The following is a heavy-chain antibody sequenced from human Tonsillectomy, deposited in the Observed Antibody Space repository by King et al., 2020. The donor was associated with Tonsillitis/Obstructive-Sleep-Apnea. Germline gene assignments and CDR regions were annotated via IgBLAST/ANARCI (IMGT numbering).Heavy chain of an antibody. Sequence: VQLVESGAEVKKQGESLKISCTGSGYSFSNYWIGWVRQMPGKGLEWVAIIYPGDSDTRYSPSFQGQVTISADKSISTAYLQWSSLKASDTAMYYCARGTWLQLGSNWGQGTLVTVSS. V-gene: IGHV5-51*03. CDR3: ARGTWLQLGSN. CDR2: IYPGDSDT. J-gene: IGHJ4*02. D-gene: IGHD5-24*01. CDR1: GYSFSNYW.